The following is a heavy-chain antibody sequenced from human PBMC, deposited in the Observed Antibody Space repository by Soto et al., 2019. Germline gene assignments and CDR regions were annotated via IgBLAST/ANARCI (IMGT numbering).Heavy chain of an antibody. J-gene: IGHJ4*02. V-gene: IGHV1-18*01. Sequence: QVQLVQSGPEVKKPGASVKVSCKTSGYTFTNFGISWVRQAPGQGLEWMGWVTTDKGKTTYAQKFQGRVTMTTDTSTSTAYMELRSLRPDDTAVYYCATRSPAFDYWGQGTLVTVSS. CDR1: GYTFTNFG. CDR3: ATRSPAFDY. CDR2: VTTDKGKT.